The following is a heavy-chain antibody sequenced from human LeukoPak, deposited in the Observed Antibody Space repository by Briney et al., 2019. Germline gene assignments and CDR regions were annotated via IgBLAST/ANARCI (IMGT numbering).Heavy chain of an antibody. CDR1: GFTFSSYW. Sequence: GGSLRLSCAASGFTFSSYWMSWVRQAPGKGLEWVSVIYSGGSTYYADSVKGRFTISRDNSKNTLYLQMNSLRAEDTAVYYCARVGTVAAIGAFDIWGQGTMVTVSS. CDR3: ARVGTVAAIGAFDI. CDR2: IYSGGST. J-gene: IGHJ3*02. V-gene: IGHV3-53*01. D-gene: IGHD4-23*01.